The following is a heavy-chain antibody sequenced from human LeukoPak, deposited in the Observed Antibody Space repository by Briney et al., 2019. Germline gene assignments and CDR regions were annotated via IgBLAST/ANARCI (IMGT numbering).Heavy chain of an antibody. CDR2: ISYDGGNK. CDR3: ARVAFVAGRSYFDY. CDR1: GFTFSSYA. Sequence: GGSLRLSCAASGFTFSSYAMHWVRQAPGKGLEWVAVISYDGGNKYYADSVKGRFTISRDNSKNTLYLQMNSLRAEDTAVYYCARVAFVAGRSYFDYWGQGTLVTVSS. D-gene: IGHD6-19*01. V-gene: IGHV3-30*04. J-gene: IGHJ4*02.